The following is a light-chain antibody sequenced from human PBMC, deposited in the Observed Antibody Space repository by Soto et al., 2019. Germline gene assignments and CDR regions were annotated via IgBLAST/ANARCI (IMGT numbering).Light chain of an antibody. CDR3: QKYNSAPQM. V-gene: IGKV1-27*01. CDR2: AAS. CDR1: QGISTF. Sequence: DIQMTQSPSSLSASVGDRVTITCRASQGISTFLAWYQQKPGKVPKLLIYAASTLQSGVPSRFSGSGSGTDFPLTIVSLQPEDVATYYCQKYNSAPQMFGQGTKVEIK. J-gene: IGKJ1*01.